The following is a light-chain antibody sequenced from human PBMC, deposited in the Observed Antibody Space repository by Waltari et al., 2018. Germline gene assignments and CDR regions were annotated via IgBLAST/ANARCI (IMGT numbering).Light chain of an antibody. CDR3: QSFDTGLGGSV. Sequence: QSVLTQPPSVSGAPGQRVTISCTGTSSNLGAGYDVHWYQHLPGIAPKLLIKENNNRPSGVPDRFSGSKSGTLASRAIAGLQAEDEADYFCQSFDTGLGGSVFGTGTKVSVL. CDR2: ENN. CDR1: SSNLGAGYD. J-gene: IGLJ1*01. V-gene: IGLV1-40*01.